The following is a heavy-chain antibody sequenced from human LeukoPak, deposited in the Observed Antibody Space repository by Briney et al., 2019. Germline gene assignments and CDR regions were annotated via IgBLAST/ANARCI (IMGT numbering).Heavy chain of an antibody. CDR3: AEGSTAYYFDY. J-gene: IGHJ4*02. V-gene: IGHV4-4*07. CDR1: GGSISSYY. CDR2: IYTSGST. Sequence: SETLSLTCTVSGGSISSYYWSWIRQPAGKGLEWIGRIYTSGSTNYNPSPKSRVTMSVDTSKNQFSLKVSSMTAADTAVYFCAEGSTAYYFDYWGQGTLVTVSS.